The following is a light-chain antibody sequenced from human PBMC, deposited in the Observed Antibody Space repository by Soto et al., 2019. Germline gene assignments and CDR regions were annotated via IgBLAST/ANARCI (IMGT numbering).Light chain of an antibody. J-gene: IGKJ1*01. CDR3: QQLNSYPRT. V-gene: IGKV1-9*01. CDR1: QGISSN. CDR2: AAS. Sequence: DIQLTQSPSFLSASVGDRVTITCRASQGISSNLAWYQQKPGKAPKLLIYAASTLQSGVPSRFSGSGSGTEFTLTISSLQPADFATYSGQQLNSYPRTFGQGTKVEIK.